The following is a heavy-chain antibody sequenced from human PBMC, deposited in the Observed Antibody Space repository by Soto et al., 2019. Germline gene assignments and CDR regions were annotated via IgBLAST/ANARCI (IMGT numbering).Heavy chain of an antibody. J-gene: IGHJ4*02. Sequence: GGSLRLSCAASGFTVSSNYMSWVRQAPGKGLEWVSVIYSGGSTYYADSVKGRFTISRDNSKNTLYLQMNSLRAEDTAVYYFAREGVAVAGPYDYWGQGTLVTVSS. CDR2: IYSGGST. CDR1: GFTVSSNY. CDR3: AREGVAVAGPYDY. D-gene: IGHD6-19*01. V-gene: IGHV3-53*01.